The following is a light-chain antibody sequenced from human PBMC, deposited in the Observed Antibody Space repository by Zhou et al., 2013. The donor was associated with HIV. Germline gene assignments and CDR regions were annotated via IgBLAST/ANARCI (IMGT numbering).Light chain of an antibody. CDR1: SSDVGGYNY. J-gene: IGLJ2*01. CDR2: EVS. CDR3: GSYAGSSIWI. V-gene: IGLV2-8*01. Sequence: QSALTQPASVSGSLGQSVTISCTGTSSDVGGYNYVSWYQQHPGKAPKLIIYEVSKRPSGVPDRFSGSKSGNTASLTVSGLQAEDESDYYCGSYAGSSIWIFGGGTKLTVL.